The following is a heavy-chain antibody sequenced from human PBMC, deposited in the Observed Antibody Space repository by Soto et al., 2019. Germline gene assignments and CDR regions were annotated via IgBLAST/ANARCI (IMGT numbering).Heavy chain of an antibody. J-gene: IGHJ6*02. Sequence: SETLSLTCTVSGGSIGSGDYYWSWIRQPPGKGLEWIGYIYYSGSTYYNPSLKSRVTISVDTSKNQFSLKLSSVTAADTAVYCCARDPWELPFYYYGMDVWGQGTTVTVSS. CDR2: IYYSGST. CDR1: GGSIGSGDYY. V-gene: IGHV4-30-4*01. D-gene: IGHD1-26*01. CDR3: ARDPWELPFYYYGMDV.